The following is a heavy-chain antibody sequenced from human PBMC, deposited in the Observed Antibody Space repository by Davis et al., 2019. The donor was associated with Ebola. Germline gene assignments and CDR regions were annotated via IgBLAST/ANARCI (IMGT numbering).Heavy chain of an antibody. J-gene: IGHJ4*02. Sequence: ASVKVSCKASTYTFSTYSINWVRQAPGQGLEWMGWISAYSGNTNYAQNLQDRITMTTDTSTSTAYMEVGILRSDDTAVYYCARAQFPTTSDHWGQGTLVTVSS. CDR2: ISAYSGNT. CDR3: ARAQFPTTSDH. V-gene: IGHV1-18*01. CDR1: TYTFSTYS. D-gene: IGHD1-1*01.